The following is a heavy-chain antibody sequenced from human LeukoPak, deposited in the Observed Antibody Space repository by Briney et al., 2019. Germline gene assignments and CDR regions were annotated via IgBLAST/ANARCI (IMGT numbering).Heavy chain of an antibody. D-gene: IGHD1-26*01. CDR1: GGSISGYY. J-gene: IGHJ5*02. V-gene: IGHV4-4*07. CDR3: ARDLKPGATFWFDP. Sequence: SETLSLACTVAGGSISGYYWSWIRQPAGKGLEWIGHIYSSGSSSCNPSPKTRLTKSVHTSKNQFSLNLSSVTAADPAVYYCARDLKPGATFWFDPWGQGTLVTVSS. CDR2: IYSSGSS.